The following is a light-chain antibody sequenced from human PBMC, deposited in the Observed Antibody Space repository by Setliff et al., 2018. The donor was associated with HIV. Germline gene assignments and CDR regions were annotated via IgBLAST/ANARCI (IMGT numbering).Light chain of an antibody. J-gene: IGLJ1*01. CDR1: SSDISGYNY. CDR3: CSYADSYTSLYV. CDR2: DVT. Sequence: QSALTQPRSVSGSPGQSVTISCSGTSSDISGYNYVSWYQQYPGKAPKLMIFDVTKRPSGVPDRFSGSKSGNTASLTLSGLQAEDEADYYCCSYADSYTSLYVFGTGTKGTV. V-gene: IGLV2-11*01.